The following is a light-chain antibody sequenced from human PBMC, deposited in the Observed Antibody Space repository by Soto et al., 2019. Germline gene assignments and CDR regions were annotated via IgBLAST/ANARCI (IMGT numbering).Light chain of an antibody. Sequence: DIQMTQSPSTLSASVGDRVTITCRASQSISSWLAWYQQKPGKAPKLLIYDASSLQTGVPSRFSGSGSGTDFTLTISSLQPDDFATYYCQQYDSYSWTFGQGTKVDIK. CDR2: DAS. V-gene: IGKV1-5*01. J-gene: IGKJ1*01. CDR3: QQYDSYSWT. CDR1: QSISSW.